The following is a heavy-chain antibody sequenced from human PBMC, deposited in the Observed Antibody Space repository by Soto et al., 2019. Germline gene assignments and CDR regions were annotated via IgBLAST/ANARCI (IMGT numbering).Heavy chain of an antibody. Sequence: PGGSLRLSCAASGFTLDDYAMHWVRQAPGKGLEWVSLISWDGGSTYYADSVKGRFTISRDNSKNSLYLQMNSLRAEDTALYYCAKDIVGYCSGGSCPTGMDVWGQGTTVTVSS. J-gene: IGHJ6*02. CDR1: GFTLDDYA. V-gene: IGHV3-43D*04. D-gene: IGHD2-15*01. CDR3: AKDIVGYCSGGSCPTGMDV. CDR2: ISWDGGST.